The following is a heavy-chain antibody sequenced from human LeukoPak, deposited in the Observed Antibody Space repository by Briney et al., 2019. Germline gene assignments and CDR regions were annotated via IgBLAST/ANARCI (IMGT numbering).Heavy chain of an antibody. V-gene: IGHV4-34*01. CDR3: ARAGLRYFDWFSYGMDV. CDR2: INHSGST. Sequence: PSETLSLTCAVYGGSFSGYYWSWIRQPPGKGLEWIGEINHSGSTNYNPSLKSRVTISVDTSKNQFPLKLSSVTAADTAVYYCARAGLRYFDWFSYGMDVWGQGTTVTVSS. D-gene: IGHD3-9*01. J-gene: IGHJ6*02. CDR1: GGSFSGYY.